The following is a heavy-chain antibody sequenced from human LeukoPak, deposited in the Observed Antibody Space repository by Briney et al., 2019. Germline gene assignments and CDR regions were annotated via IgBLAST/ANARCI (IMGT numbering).Heavy chain of an antibody. Sequence: PGGSLRLSCAASGFTVGNNYMNWVRQAPGKGLEWVSLIFSHGETSYADSVKGRFTISIDNSKNTLYLQMNGLRVEDTAVYYCARDPPAVSINTYAWGQGTLVTVSS. CDR3: ARDPPAVSINTYA. J-gene: IGHJ4*02. D-gene: IGHD2-8*01. CDR1: GFTVGNNY. V-gene: IGHV3-66*01. CDR2: IFSHGET.